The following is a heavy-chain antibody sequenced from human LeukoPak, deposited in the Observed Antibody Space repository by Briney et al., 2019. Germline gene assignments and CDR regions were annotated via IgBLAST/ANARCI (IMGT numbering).Heavy chain of an antibody. V-gene: IGHV3-30-3*01. Sequence: PGRSLRLSCAASGFTFSSYAMHWVRQAPGKGLEWVAVISYDGSNKYYADSVKGRFTISRDNSKNTLYLQMNSLRAEDTAVYYCARGGIAAAGRRFDYWGQGTLVTVSS. CDR1: GFTFSSYA. CDR3: ARGGIAAAGRRFDY. CDR2: ISYDGSNK. D-gene: IGHD6-13*01. J-gene: IGHJ4*02.